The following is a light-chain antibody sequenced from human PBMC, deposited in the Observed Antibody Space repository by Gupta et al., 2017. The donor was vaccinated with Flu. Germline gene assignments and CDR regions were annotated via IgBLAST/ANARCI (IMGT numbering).Light chain of an antibody. J-gene: IGLJ3*02. CDR3: CSYATTYTWV. CDR2: DVT. CDR1: FSDVGAYTY. Sequence: SVTISCTGTFSDVGAYTYVSWYQQHPDKAPNLIISDVTKRPSGVPERFSGSKSANTASLTISGLQPVDEADYYCCSYATTYTWVFGGGTKLTVL. V-gene: IGLV2-11*03.